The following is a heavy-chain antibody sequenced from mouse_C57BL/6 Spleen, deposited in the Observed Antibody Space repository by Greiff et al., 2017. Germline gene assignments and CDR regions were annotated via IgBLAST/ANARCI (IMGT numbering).Heavy chain of an antibody. CDR2: IYPRSGNT. D-gene: IGHD1-2*01. V-gene: IGHV1-81*01. Sequence: VKLQQSGAELARPGASVKLSCKASGYTFTSYGISWVKQRTGQGLEWIGEIYPRSGNTYYNEKFKGKATLTADKSSSTAYMELRSLTSEDSAVYFCATITSKFAYWGQGTLVTVSA. CDR3: ATITSKFAY. CDR1: GYTFTSYG. J-gene: IGHJ3*01.